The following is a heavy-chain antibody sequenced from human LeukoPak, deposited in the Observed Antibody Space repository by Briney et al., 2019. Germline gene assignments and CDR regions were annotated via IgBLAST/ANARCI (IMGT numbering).Heavy chain of an antibody. CDR3: ARHPTHRDVYDHLDY. CDR2: SSPTGDIT. D-gene: IGHD5/OR15-5a*01. J-gene: IGHJ4*02. Sequence: SETLSLTCAVYGGSFSGNYWTLIRQTPGRGLEWIGESSPTGDITGYNPSLKGRATISVDSSKNQFSLKLTSVTAADTVVYFCARHPTHRDVYDHLDYWGQGTLVTVSS. CDR1: GGSFSGNY. V-gene: IGHV4-34*01.